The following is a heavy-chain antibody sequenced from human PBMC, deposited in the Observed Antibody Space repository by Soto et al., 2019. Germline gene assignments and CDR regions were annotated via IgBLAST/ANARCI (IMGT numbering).Heavy chain of an antibody. D-gene: IGHD3-3*01. CDR1: GGSISNYF. V-gene: IGHV4-4*07. CDR3: ARGGQDFWSGPFDY. J-gene: IGHJ4*02. Sequence: SETLSLTCTVSGGSISNYFCNWIRQPAGKGLEWIGRIDNSGSTNYNPSLKSRITMSADTSRNQFSLKLNSVTAADTAVYYCARGGQDFWSGPFDYWGQGXLVTVYS. CDR2: IDNSGST.